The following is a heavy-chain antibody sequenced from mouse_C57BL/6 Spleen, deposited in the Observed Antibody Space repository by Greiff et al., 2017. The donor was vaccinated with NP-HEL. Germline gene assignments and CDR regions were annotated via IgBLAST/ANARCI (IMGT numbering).Heavy chain of an antibody. Sequence: VKLMESGPELVKPGASVKLSCKASGYTFTSYDINWVKQRPGQGLEWIGWIYPRDGSTKYNEKFKGKATLTADTSSSTASMEIHSLTSDDAAVYFCARKGKYYGSSYGYFDVWGTGTTVTVS. CDR2: IYPRDGST. D-gene: IGHD1-1*01. J-gene: IGHJ1*03. CDR1: GYTFTSYD. CDR3: ARKGKYYGSSYGYFDV. V-gene: IGHV1-85*01.